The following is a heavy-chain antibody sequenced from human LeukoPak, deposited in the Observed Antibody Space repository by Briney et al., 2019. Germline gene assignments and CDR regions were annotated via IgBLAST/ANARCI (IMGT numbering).Heavy chain of an antibody. D-gene: IGHD6-13*01. Sequence: GGSLRLSCAASGFTFSSYSMNWVRQAPGKGLEWVSYISSSSSTIYYADSVKGRFTISRDNSKNTLYLQMNSLRAEDTAVYYCAKPPLYSSGWYDYFDYWGQGTLVTVSS. V-gene: IGHV3-48*01. CDR2: ISSSSSTI. CDR3: AKPPLYSSGWYDYFDY. J-gene: IGHJ4*02. CDR1: GFTFSSYS.